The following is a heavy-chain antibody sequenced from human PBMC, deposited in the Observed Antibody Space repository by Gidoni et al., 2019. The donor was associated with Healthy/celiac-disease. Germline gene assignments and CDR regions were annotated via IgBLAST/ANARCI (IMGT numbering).Heavy chain of an antibody. Sequence: EVQLVESGGGLVQPGGSLRLSCAASGFSFSSYEMNWVRQAPGKGLEWVSYISSSVSTIYYADSVKGRFTISRDNAKNSLYLQMNSLRAEDTAVYYCARDSMEQQGDYWGQGTLVTVSS. CDR2: ISSSVSTI. CDR3: ARDSMEQQGDY. V-gene: IGHV3-48*03. D-gene: IGHD1-1*01. CDR1: GFSFSSYE. J-gene: IGHJ4*02.